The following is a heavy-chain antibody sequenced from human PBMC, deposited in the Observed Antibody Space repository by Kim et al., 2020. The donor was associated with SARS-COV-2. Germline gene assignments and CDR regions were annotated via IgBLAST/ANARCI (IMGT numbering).Heavy chain of an antibody. J-gene: IGHJ6*02. CDR3: ARHAGEDYYYYGMDV. CDR2: IDPSDSYT. Sequence: GESLKISCKGSGYSFTSYWISWVRQMPGKGLEWMGRIDPSDSYTNYSPSFQGHVTISADKSISTAYLQWSSLKASDTAMYYCARHAGEDYYYYGMDVWGQGTTVTVSS. V-gene: IGHV5-10-1*01. D-gene: IGHD7-27*01. CDR1: GYSFTSYW.